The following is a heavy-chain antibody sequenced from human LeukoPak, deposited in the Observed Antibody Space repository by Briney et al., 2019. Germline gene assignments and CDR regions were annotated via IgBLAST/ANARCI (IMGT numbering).Heavy chain of an antibody. D-gene: IGHD3-22*01. Sequence: SETLSLTCAVYGGSFSGYYWSWIRQPPGKGLEWIGEINHSGSTNYSPSLKSRVTISVDTSKNQFSLKLSSVTAADTAVYYCASKGGYYSYRLDYWGQGTLVTVSS. CDR2: INHSGST. CDR1: GGSFSGYY. V-gene: IGHV4-34*01. CDR3: ASKGGYYSYRLDY. J-gene: IGHJ4*02.